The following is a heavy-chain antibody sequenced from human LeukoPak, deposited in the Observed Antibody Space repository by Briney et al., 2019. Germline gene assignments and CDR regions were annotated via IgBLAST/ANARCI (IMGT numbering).Heavy chain of an antibody. V-gene: IGHV3-48*03. CDR1: GFTFSSYE. CDR3: ARETVYYGSGSDFNWFDP. D-gene: IGHD3-10*01. Sequence: GGSLRLSCAASGFTFSSYEMNWVRQAPGKGLEWVSNISSSGSTIYYADSVKGRFTISRDNAKNSLYLQMNSLRAEDTAVYYCARETVYYGSGSDFNWFDPWGQGTLVTVSS. CDR2: ISSSGSTI. J-gene: IGHJ5*02.